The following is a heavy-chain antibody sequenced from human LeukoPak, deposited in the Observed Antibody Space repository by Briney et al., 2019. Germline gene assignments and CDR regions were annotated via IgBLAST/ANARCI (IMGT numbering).Heavy chain of an antibody. CDR2: ISSNGGNT. V-gene: IGHV3-64D*09. D-gene: IGHD2-15*01. CDR1: GFTFSSYA. CDR3: VRGVAGTYWYLDL. Sequence: GGSLRLSCSASGFTFSSYAMHWVRQAPGKGLEYVSVISSNGGNTYSADSVKGRFTISRDNSKNTLYLQMSSLRAEDTAVYYCVRGVAGTYWYLDLWGRGTLVTVSS. J-gene: IGHJ2*01.